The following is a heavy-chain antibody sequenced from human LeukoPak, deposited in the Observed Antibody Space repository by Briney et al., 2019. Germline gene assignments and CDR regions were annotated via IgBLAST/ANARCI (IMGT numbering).Heavy chain of an antibody. CDR2: TSWNSGSI. Sequence: GGSLRLSCAASGFTFDDYAMHWVRQAPGKGLEWISGTSWNSGSIGYADSVKGRFTISRDNAKNSLYLQMNSLRAEDTALYYCAKGGIVDSSGYYLPYYFDYWGQGTLVTVSS. CDR1: GFTFDDYA. V-gene: IGHV3-9*01. CDR3: AKGGIVDSSGYYLPYYFDY. J-gene: IGHJ4*02. D-gene: IGHD3-22*01.